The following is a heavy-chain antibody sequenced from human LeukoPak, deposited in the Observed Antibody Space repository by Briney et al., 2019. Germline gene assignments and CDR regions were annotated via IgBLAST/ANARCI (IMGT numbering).Heavy chain of an antibody. CDR3: ARDVGIGSDY. D-gene: IGHD2-15*01. CDR1: GFTFSSYW. V-gene: IGHV3-7*01. CDR2: IKKDGSER. Sequence: GGSLRLSCAASGFTFSSYWMSWVRQAPGKGLEWVANIKKDGSERYYVDSVKGRFTISRDNAKKSLYLQMNSLRAEDTAVYYCARDVGIGSDYWGQGTLVTVSS. J-gene: IGHJ4*02.